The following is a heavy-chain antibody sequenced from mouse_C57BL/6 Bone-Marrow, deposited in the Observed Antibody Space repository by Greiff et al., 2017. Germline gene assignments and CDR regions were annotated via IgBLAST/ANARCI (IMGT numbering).Heavy chain of an antibody. CDR1: GFTFSSYG. V-gene: IGHV5-6*01. CDR2: ISSGGSDT. J-gene: IGHJ3*01. CDR3: ARLCSGAFDY. Sequence: EVQVVESGGDLVKPGGSLKLSCAASGFTFSSYGMSWVRQPPDKRLEWVAYISSGGSDTYYPDSVKGRFTISKDNAKNTLYLQMSSLKSEDTAMYYGARLCSGAFDYWGQGTLVTVSS. D-gene: IGHD3-2*02.